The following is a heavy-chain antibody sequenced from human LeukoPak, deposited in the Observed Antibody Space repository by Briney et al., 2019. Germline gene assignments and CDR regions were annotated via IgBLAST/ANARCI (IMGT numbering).Heavy chain of an antibody. Sequence: PSETLSLTCTVSGGSISSGGYSWSWIRQPPGKGLEWIGYIYHSGSTYYNPSLKSRVTISVDRSKNQFSLKLSSVTAADTAVYYCARGIYCSSTSCYSWFDPWGQGTLVTVSS. CDR2: IYHSGST. CDR1: GGSISSGGYS. CDR3: ARGIYCSSTSCYSWFDP. D-gene: IGHD2-2*02. V-gene: IGHV4-30-2*01. J-gene: IGHJ5*02.